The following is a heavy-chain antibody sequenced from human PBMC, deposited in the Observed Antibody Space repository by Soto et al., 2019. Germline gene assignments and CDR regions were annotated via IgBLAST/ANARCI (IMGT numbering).Heavy chain of an antibody. CDR1: GYTFTGYY. D-gene: IGHD3-16*01. CDR2: INPNSGGT. CDR3: AGGARGDKNWYFDL. J-gene: IGHJ2*01. V-gene: IGHV1-2*02. Sequence: ASVKVSCKASGYTFTGYYMHWVRQAPGQGLEWMGWINPNSGGTNYAQKFQGRVTMTRDTSTSTAYMELSRLRSDDTAVYYCAGGARGDKNWYFDLWGRGTLVTVSS.